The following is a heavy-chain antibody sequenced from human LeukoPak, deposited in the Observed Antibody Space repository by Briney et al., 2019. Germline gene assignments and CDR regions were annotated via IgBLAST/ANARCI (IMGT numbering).Heavy chain of an antibody. CDR2: IFHSGST. CDR3: ARDSYGDYYFDY. V-gene: IGHV4-59*01. J-gene: IGHJ4*02. D-gene: IGHD4-17*01. CDR1: GGSINTYY. Sequence: SETLSLTCTVSGGSINTYYWSWIRQPPGKGLEWIGYIFHSGSTNYNPSLKSRVTMSVDTSKNQFFLKLSSVTAADTAVYYCARDSYGDYYFDYWGQGTLVTVSS.